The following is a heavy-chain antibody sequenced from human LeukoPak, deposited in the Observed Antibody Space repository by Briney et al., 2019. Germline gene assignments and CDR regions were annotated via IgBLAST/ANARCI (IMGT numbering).Heavy chain of an antibody. D-gene: IGHD3-10*01. Sequence: GGSLRLSCTASGFTFGDYAMSWVRQAPGKGLEWVGFIRSKAYGGTTEYAASVKGRFTISRDDSKSIAYLQMNSLKTEDTAVYYCTRPLGYYGSGAEALDYFDYWGQGTLVTVSS. CDR1: GFTFGDYA. CDR2: IRSKAYGGTT. J-gene: IGHJ4*02. CDR3: TRPLGYYGSGAEALDYFDY. V-gene: IGHV3-49*04.